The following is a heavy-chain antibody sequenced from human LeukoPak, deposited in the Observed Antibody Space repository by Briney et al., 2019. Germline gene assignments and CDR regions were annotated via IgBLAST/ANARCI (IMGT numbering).Heavy chain of an antibody. Sequence: SETLSLTCTVSGGSIGSSSNYWGWIRQPPGKGLEWIGSIYYSGTTYYNPSLKSRVTISVDTSKNQFSLKLSSVTAADTAVYYCATTTIRLGYWGQGTLVTVSS. D-gene: IGHD1-26*01. CDR1: GGSIGSSSNY. J-gene: IGHJ4*02. CDR2: IYYSGTT. V-gene: IGHV4-39*07. CDR3: ATTTIRLGY.